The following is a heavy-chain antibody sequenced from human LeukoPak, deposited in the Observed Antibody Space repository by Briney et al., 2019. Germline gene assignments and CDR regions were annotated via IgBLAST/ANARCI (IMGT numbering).Heavy chain of an antibody. V-gene: IGHV1-18*01. J-gene: IGHJ4*02. D-gene: IGHD3-3*01. Sequence: ASVKVSCKASGYTFTSYGISWVRQAPGQGLDWMGWISTNNGNTNYAQKLQGRVTMTTDTSTSTAYMELRSLRSDATAVYYCAREKGLRFLEWPIDYWGQGTLVTVSS. CDR3: AREKGLRFLEWPIDY. CDR2: ISTNNGNT. CDR1: GYTFTSYG.